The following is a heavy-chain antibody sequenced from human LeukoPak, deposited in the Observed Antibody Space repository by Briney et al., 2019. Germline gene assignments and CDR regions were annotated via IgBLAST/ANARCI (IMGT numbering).Heavy chain of an antibody. J-gene: IGHJ4*02. V-gene: IGHV4-4*02. Sequence: GSLRLSCAASGFTFSSYWMSWVRQPPGKGLEWIGEIYHSGSTNYNPSLKSRVTISVDKSKNQFSLNLSSVTAADTAVYYCARFSPRAMGNYLDFWGQGTLVTVSS. CDR1: GFTFSSYW. D-gene: IGHD7-27*01. CDR3: ARFSPRAMGNYLDF. CDR2: IYHSGST.